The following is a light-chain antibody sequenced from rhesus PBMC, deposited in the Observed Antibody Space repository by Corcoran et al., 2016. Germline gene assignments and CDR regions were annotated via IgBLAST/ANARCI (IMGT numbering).Light chain of an antibody. CDR1: QGFSNW. J-gene: IGKJ1*01. V-gene: IGKV1-69*01. CDR2: RAS. CDR3: QQHDNSPWT. Sequence: DIQMTQSPSSLSASVGDRVTITCRASQGFSNWLAWYQQKPGKAPKLLIYRASNLETGVPSRFSGSGSGTDCTLTISSLQPEDSATYYCQQHDNSPWTFGQGTKVEIK.